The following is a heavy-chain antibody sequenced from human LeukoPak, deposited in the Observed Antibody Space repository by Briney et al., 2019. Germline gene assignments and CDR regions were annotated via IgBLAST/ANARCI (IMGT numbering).Heavy chain of an antibody. J-gene: IGHJ3*02. Sequence: SVKVSCKASRGTFSSYAISWVRQAPGQGLEWMGRIIPIFGTANYAQKFQGRVTITTDESTSTAYMELSSLRSEDTAVYYCAATYGSGSFTDAFDIWGQGTMVTVSS. CDR3: AATYGSGSFTDAFDI. V-gene: IGHV1-69*05. CDR1: RGTFSSYA. CDR2: IIPIFGTA. D-gene: IGHD3-10*01.